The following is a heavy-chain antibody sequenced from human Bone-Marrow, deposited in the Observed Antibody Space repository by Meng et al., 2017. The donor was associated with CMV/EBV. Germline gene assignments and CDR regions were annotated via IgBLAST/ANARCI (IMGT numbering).Heavy chain of an antibody. V-gene: IGHV3-7*01. CDR1: GFPFSGYW. CDR3: ARVSAYCSITSCYWN. D-gene: IGHD2-2*01. J-gene: IGHJ4*02. CDR2: IKPDATET. Sequence: GGSLRLSCAASGFPFSGYWMTWIRQTPGKGLEWVANIKPDATETYHVDSVKGRFTISRDNARSSLYLQMNSLRVEGTAVYYCARVSAYCSITSCYWNWGQGTLVTVSS.